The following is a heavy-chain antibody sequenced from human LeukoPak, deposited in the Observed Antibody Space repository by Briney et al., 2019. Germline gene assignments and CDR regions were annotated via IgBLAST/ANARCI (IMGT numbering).Heavy chain of an antibody. CDR3: AKDLSSGTGRGFDY. CDR2: ISSSGSTI. V-gene: IGHV3-48*03. Sequence: PGGSLRLSCAASGFTFSSYEMNWVRQAPGKGLEWVSYISSSGSTIYYADSVKGRFTISRDNAKNSLYLQMNSLRAEDTALYYCAKDLSSGTGRGFDYWGQGTLVSVSS. D-gene: IGHD3/OR15-3a*01. J-gene: IGHJ4*02. CDR1: GFTFSSYE.